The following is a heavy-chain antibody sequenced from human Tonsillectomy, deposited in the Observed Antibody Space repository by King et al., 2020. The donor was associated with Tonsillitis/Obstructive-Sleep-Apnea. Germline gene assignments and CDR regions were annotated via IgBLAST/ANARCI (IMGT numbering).Heavy chain of an antibody. V-gene: IGHV3-30*04. Sequence: VQLVESGGGVVQPGRSLRLSCAASGFKFSSYALHWVRQAPGKGLEWVAFISYDGSNKYYADSVKGRFTISRDNSKNTLYLQMNSLRAEDTAVYYCAKSIQGWHYSDYWGQATLVTV. D-gene: IGHD6-19*01. CDR3: AKSIQGWHYSDY. CDR2: ISYDGSNK. CDR1: GFKFSSYA. J-gene: IGHJ4*02.